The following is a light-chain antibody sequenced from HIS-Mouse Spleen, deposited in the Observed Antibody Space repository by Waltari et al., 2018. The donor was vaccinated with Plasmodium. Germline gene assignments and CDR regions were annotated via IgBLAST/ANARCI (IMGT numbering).Light chain of an antibody. CDR2: GRS. CDR1: QSVSSN. J-gene: IGKJ3*01. CDR3: QQYNNWSFT. Sequence: EIVMTQSPATLSVSPGERATLSCRASQSVSSNLAWDQQKPGQAPRLLIYGRSTRATGIPARFSGSGSGTEFTLTISSLQSEDFAVYYCQQYNNWSFTFGPGTKVDIK. V-gene: IGKV3-15*01.